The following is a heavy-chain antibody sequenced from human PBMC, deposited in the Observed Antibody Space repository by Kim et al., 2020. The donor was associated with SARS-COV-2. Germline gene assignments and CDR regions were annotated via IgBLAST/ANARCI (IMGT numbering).Heavy chain of an antibody. CDR2: I. Sequence: IHYADSVKGRFIVSRDNAKNSVFLQMNSLRDEDTAVYFCVSGGAGRVWDYWGQGTLVAVSS. D-gene: IGHD1-26*01. CDR3: VSGGAGRVWDY. J-gene: IGHJ4*02. V-gene: IGHV3-48*02.